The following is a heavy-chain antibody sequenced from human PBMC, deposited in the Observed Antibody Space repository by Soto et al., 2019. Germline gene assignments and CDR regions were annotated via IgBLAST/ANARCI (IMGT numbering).Heavy chain of an antibody. CDR1: GASITYGGYS. CDR3: ERGGGSDYFDY. J-gene: IGHJ4*02. CDR2: INHLETT. V-gene: IGHV4-30-2*01. D-gene: IGHD1-26*01. Sequence: LSLTCTVSGASITYGGYSWSWIRQTPGKGLEWIGYINHLETTFYNPSFESRLTLSIDRTKNQFSLNLNSMSAADRAVYFCERGGGSDYFDYWGQGILVTVSS.